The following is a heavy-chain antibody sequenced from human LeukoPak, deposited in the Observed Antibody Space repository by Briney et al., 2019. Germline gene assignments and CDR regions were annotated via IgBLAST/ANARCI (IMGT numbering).Heavy chain of an antibody. J-gene: IGHJ5*02. CDR2: IDRPAKSYAT. CDR3: TRDRGTYIWLDP. Sequence: GGSLRLSCAASGFTLSDSAIHWVRQASGKGLEWVGLIDRPAKSYATAYGASVGGRFTISRDDSKNTAYLQTDSLKTEDTALYYCTRDRGTYIWLDPWGQGTLVTVYS. D-gene: IGHD1-26*01. V-gene: IGHV3-73*01. CDR1: GFTLSDSA.